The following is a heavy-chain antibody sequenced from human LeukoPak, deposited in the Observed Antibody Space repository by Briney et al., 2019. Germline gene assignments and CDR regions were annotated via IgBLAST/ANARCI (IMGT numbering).Heavy chain of an antibody. CDR1: GGTFSSYA. CDR2: IIPIFGTA. CDR3: AKIGSSHDFDY. J-gene: IGHJ4*02. D-gene: IGHD1-26*01. V-gene: IGHV1-69*05. Sequence: GASVKVSCKASGGTFSSYAISWVRQAPGQGLEWMGGIIPIFGTANYAQKFQGRVTMTRDTSISTAYMELSSLKSDDTAVYYCAKIGSSHDFDYWGQGTLITVSS.